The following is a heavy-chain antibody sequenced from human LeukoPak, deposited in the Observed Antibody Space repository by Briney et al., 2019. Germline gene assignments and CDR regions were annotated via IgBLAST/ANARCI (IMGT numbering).Heavy chain of an antibody. Sequence: SETLSLTCTVSGGSISSYYWSWIRQPPGKGLEWIGYIYYSGSTNYNPSLKSRVTISVDTSKNQFSLKLSSVTAADTAVYYCAGDLGIVASYGMDVWGQGTTVTVSS. CDR1: GGSISSYY. V-gene: IGHV4-59*01. D-gene: IGHD1-26*01. J-gene: IGHJ6*02. CDR3: AGDLGIVASYGMDV. CDR2: IYYSGST.